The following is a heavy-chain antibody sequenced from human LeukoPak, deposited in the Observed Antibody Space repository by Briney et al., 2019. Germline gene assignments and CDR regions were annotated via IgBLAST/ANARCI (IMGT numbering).Heavy chain of an antibody. V-gene: IGHV6-1*01. CDR3: ARDRVSIWFGELTLQLDY. J-gene: IGHJ4*02. Sequence: SQTLSLTFAICGGSVSRNSGDWNWIRHSPSGALEWLGRTYYWSKWYIDYAGSVKSRITINPDTSKNQFSLQLNSVTPEDTAVYYCARDRVSIWFGELTLQLDYWGQGTLVTVSS. D-gene: IGHD3-10*01. CDR1: GGSVSRNSGD. CDR2: TYYWSKWYI.